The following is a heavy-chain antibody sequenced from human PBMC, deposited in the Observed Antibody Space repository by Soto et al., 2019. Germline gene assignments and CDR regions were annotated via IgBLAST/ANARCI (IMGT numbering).Heavy chain of an antibody. CDR3: ARAWDHLYSDD. CDR1: GGSVSSASYY. D-gene: IGHD1-26*01. V-gene: IGHV4-61*01. CDR2: VYYTGST. Sequence: SETLSLTCTVSGGSVSSASYYWSWIRQPPGKGLEWIGYVYYTGSTNYNPSLKSRVTISVDTSKNQFSLKLTSVTAADTAMYYCARAWDHLYSDDWGPGTLVTVSS. J-gene: IGHJ4*02.